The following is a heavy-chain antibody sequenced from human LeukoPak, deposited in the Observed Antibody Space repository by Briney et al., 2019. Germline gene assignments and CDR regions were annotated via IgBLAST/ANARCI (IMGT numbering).Heavy chain of an antibody. CDR1: GGTFSSYA. Sequence: SVKVPCKASGGTFSSYAISWVRQAPGQGLEWMGRIIPIFGIANYAQKFQGRVTITADKSTSTAYMELSSLRSEDTAVYYCARDYEYCGGDCSNRWDAFDIWGQGTMVTVSS. CDR2: IIPIFGIA. D-gene: IGHD2-21*02. CDR3: ARDYEYCGGDCSNRWDAFDI. J-gene: IGHJ3*02. V-gene: IGHV1-69*04.